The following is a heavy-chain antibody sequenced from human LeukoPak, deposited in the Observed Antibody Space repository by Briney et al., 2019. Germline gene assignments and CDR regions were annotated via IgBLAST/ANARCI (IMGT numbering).Heavy chain of an antibody. Sequence: PSETLSLTCTVSGGSISSGTYYWSWIRQPAGKGLEWIGRFYTSGSTNYNPSLKSRVTISVDTSKNQFSLKLSSVTAADTAVYYCAGGPYAWGYIDYWGQGTLVTVSS. CDR3: AGGPYAWGYIDY. CDR2: FYTSGST. D-gene: IGHD7-27*01. V-gene: IGHV4-61*02. J-gene: IGHJ4*02. CDR1: GGSISSGTYY.